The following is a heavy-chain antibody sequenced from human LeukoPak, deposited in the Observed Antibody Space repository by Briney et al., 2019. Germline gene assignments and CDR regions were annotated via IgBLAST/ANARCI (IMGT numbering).Heavy chain of an antibody. J-gene: IGHJ4*02. Sequence: SVKVSCKASGGTFSSYTISWVRQAPGQGLEWLGRIIPILGIANYAQKFQGRVTITADKSTSTAYMELSSLRSEDTAVYYCARGYCSGGSCYYFDYWGQGTLVTVSS. CDR3: ARGYCSGGSCYYFDY. D-gene: IGHD2-15*01. CDR1: GGTFSSYT. V-gene: IGHV1-69*02. CDR2: IIPILGIA.